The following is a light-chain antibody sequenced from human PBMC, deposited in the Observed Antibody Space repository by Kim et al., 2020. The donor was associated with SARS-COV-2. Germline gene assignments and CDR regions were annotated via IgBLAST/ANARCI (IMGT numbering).Light chain of an antibody. J-gene: IGKJ2*01. CDR3: QQTYNSPHT. CDR2: AAT. V-gene: IGKV1-39*01. CDR1: QYIGTY. Sequence: DIQMTQTPSSLSASVGDRVTITCRASQYIGTYLNWYRQTPGKAPKLLIYAATTLQSGVPSRFSGSASGTDFTVTISSLQPEDFATYFCQQTYNSPHTFGQGTKLEIK.